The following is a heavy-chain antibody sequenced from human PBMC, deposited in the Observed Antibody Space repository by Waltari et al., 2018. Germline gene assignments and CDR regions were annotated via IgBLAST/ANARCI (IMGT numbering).Heavy chain of an antibody. V-gene: IGHV3-11*01. CDR1: GFSFSAYH. Sequence: QVQLVESGGGLVKPGGSLSLPCAASGFSFSAYHLTWIRQAPGKGLEWVSNIGSSGSTKSYADSVRGRFTISRDNAKKSLYLQMNSLRADDTAVYFCARPSGDTNSWYGGDYFDYWGQGTLVTVSS. J-gene: IGHJ4*02. CDR3: ARPSGDTNSWYGGDYFDY. CDR2: IGSSGSTK. D-gene: IGHD6-13*01.